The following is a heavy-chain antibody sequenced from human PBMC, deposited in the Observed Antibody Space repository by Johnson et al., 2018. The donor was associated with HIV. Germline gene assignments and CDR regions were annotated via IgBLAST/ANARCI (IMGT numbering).Heavy chain of an antibody. Sequence: QVQLVESGGGVVQPGRSLRLSCAASGFTFSSYAIHWVRQAPGKGLEWVAVIWYDGSNKYYADSVKGRFTISRDNSKNTLYLQMNSLRAEDTAVYYCARAPRPDAFDIWGQGTMVTVSS. V-gene: IGHV3-30*04. CDR1: GFTFSSYA. CDR3: ARAPRPDAFDI. J-gene: IGHJ3*02. CDR2: IWYDGSNK.